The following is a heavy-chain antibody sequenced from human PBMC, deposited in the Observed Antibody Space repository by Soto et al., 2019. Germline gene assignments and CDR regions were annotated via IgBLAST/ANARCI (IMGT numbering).Heavy chain of an antibody. CDR3: ARDAPVVLNDY. D-gene: IGHD2-2*01. CDR2: ISAYNGNT. J-gene: IGHJ4*02. Sequence: QVQLVQSGAEVKKPGASVKVSCKASCYTFSSYGISGVRQAPGQGLEWMGWISAYNGNTKYAQKLQGRATMTTDTSTSTAYRELRTLRPPDTAAYYCARDAPVVLNDYWGQGTLVTVSS. V-gene: IGHV1-18*01. CDR1: CYTFSSYG.